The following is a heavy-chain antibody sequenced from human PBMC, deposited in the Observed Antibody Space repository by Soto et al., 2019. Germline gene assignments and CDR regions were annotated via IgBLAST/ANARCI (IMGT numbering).Heavy chain of an antibody. CDR2: ISPSGGAT. D-gene: IGHD1-1*01. CDR3: AKDYRPGIGDAFDI. V-gene: IGHV3-23*01. Sequence: PGGSLRLSCVVSGFTFSKYTMSWVRQAPGKGLEWVSGISPSGGATYYADSAKGRFTISRDKSKNTVYLQMNSLRAEDTALYYCAKDYRPGIGDAFDIWGQGTMVTVS. J-gene: IGHJ3*02. CDR1: GFTFSKYT.